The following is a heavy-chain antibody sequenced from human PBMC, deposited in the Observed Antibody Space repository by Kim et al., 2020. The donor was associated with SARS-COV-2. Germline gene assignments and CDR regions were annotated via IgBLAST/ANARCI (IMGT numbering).Heavy chain of an antibody. J-gene: IGHJ4*02. CDR3: VPQGLDY. Sequence: GGSLRLSCAASGFTFSSYAMNWVRQAPGKGLEWVSAIGGSGDRTYYADSVKGRFTISIDNSKNTFYLQMNSLRAEDTAVYYCVPQGLDYWGQGTLVTVSS. CDR1: GFTFSSYA. V-gene: IGHV3-23*01. CDR2: IGGSGDRT.